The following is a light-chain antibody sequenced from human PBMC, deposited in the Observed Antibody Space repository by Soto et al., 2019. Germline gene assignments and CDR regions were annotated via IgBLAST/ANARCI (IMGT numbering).Light chain of an antibody. V-gene: IGKV1-5*01. CDR3: QQYNSFSSYT. Sequence: DIQMTQSPSTLSASVGDRVIISCRASQSISSWLAWYQQKPGKAPKLLIYAASSLESGVPSRFSGSGSETEFTLTISNLQPDDVATYYCQQYNSFSSYTFGQGTKLEIK. CDR2: AAS. J-gene: IGKJ2*01. CDR1: QSISSW.